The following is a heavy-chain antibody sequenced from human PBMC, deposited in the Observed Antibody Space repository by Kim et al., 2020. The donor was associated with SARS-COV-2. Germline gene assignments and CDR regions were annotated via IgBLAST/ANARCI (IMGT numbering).Heavy chain of an antibody. Sequence: GGSLRLSCAASGFTFSSYSMNWVRQAPGKGLEWVSSISSSSSYIYYADSVKGRFTISRDNAKNSLYLQMNSLRAEDTAVYYCARVSILTGYHVIGYWGQGTLVTVSS. V-gene: IGHV3-21*01. CDR1: GFTFSSYS. CDR3: ARVSILTGYHVIGY. J-gene: IGHJ4*02. CDR2: ISSSSSYI. D-gene: IGHD3-9*01.